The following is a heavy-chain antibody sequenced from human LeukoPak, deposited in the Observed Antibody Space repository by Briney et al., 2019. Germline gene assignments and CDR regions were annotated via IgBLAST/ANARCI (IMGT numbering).Heavy chain of an antibody. Sequence: PGRSLRLSCAASGFTFSAYGMHWVRQAPGKGLEWVAVISADGSNKHYADSVKGRFIISRDNSKNTLYLQMNSLRPEDSAVYYCAKGYNWNGSYWGQGTLVTVSS. D-gene: IGHD1-1*01. CDR3: AKGYNWNGSY. CDR1: GFTFSAYG. V-gene: IGHV3-30*18. J-gene: IGHJ4*02. CDR2: ISADGSNK.